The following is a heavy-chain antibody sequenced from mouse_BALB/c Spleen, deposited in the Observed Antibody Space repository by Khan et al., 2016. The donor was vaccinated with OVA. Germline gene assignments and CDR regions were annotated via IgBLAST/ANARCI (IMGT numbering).Heavy chain of an antibody. CDR3: ARGGAAYYRYDGDAMDY. CDR1: GYTFTTAG. V-gene: IGHV9-4*02. J-gene: IGHJ4*01. CDR2: INTHSGVP. Sequence: QIQLVQSGPELKKPGETVRISCKASGYTFTTAGIQWVQQMPGKGLKWIGWINTHSGVPKYAEDFKGRFAFSLEISVNTAYLQITNLKNEDTATYFWARGGAAYYRYDGDAMDYWGQGTSVTVSA. D-gene: IGHD2-14*01.